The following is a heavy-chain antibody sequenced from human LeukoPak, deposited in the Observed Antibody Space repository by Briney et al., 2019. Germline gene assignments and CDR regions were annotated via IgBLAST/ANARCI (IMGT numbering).Heavy chain of an antibody. D-gene: IGHD5-24*01. Sequence: PGGSLRLSCAASGFTFSSYWMSWVRQAPQKGLEWVASIKGDGSETFYVDSVKGRFTISRDNAQRSLFLQMNSLRAEDTAVYYCVRWRWLQSEFDYWGQGTLDTVSS. CDR1: GFTFSSYW. V-gene: IGHV3-7*01. CDR2: IKGDGSET. CDR3: VRWRWLQSEFDY. J-gene: IGHJ4*02.